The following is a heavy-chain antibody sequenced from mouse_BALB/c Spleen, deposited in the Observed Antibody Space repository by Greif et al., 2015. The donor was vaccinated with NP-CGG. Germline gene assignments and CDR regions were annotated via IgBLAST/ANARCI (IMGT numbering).Heavy chain of an antibody. CDR2: SRNKANDYTT. J-gene: IGHJ1*01. D-gene: IGHD4-1*01. CDR3: ARDANWDWYFDV. Sequence: VESGGGLVQPGGSLRLSCATSGFTFSDFYMEWVRQPPGKRLEWIAASRNKANDYTTEYSASVKGRFIVSRDTSXSILYLQMNALRAEDTAIYYCARDANWDWYFDVWGAGTTVTVSS. V-gene: IGHV7-1*02. CDR1: GFTFSDFY.